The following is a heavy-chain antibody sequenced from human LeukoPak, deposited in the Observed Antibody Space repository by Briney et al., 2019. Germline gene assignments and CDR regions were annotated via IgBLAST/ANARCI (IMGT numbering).Heavy chain of an antibody. CDR2: IYYSGST. CDR3: ARHGSSITIFGYYGMDV. D-gene: IGHD3-3*01. J-gene: IGHJ6*02. V-gene: IGHV4-59*08. CDR1: GGSISSYY. Sequence: PSETLSLTCTVSGGSISSYYWSWIRQPPGKRLEWIGYIYYSGSTNYNPSLKSRVTISVDTSKNQFSLKLSSVTAADTAVYYCARHGSSITIFGYYGMDVWGQGTTVTVSS.